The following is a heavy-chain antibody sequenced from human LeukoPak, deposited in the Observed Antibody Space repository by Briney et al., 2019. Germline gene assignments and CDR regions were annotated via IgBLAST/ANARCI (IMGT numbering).Heavy chain of an antibody. Sequence: GGSLRLSCAASGFTFSSYAMSWVRQAPGKGLEWVSTISGSGGSAYYADSVQGRFTISRDNSKNTLYLQMYSLRAEDTALYYCATGRAKGVVVKGPDYWGQGTLVTVSS. J-gene: IGHJ4*02. CDR3: ATGRAKGVVVKGPDY. D-gene: IGHD3-22*01. V-gene: IGHV3-23*01. CDR2: ISGSGGSA. CDR1: GFTFSSYA.